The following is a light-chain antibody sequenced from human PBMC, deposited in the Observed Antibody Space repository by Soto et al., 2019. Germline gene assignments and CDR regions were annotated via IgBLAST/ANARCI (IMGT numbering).Light chain of an antibody. CDR2: EVS. J-gene: IGLJ1*01. Sequence: QSALTQPASASGSPGQSITISCTGTSSDVGGYNYVSWYQQHPGKAPKLMIYEVSNRPSGVSNRFSGSKSGNTASLPISGLQAEDEADYYCSSYTSSSTLEVFGTGTKLTVL. CDR3: SSYTSSSTLEV. V-gene: IGLV2-14*01. CDR1: SSDVGGYNY.